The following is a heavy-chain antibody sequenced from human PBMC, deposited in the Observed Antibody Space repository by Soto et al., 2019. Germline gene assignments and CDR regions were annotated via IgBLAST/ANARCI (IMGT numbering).Heavy chain of an antibody. J-gene: IGHJ4*02. CDR1: GGSISTTDW. D-gene: IGHD6-13*01. Sequence: QVHLRESGPGLVKTSGTQSLICAVSGGSISTTDWGSWVRQPPGKGLEWIGEVYHSGSFNYNPSLKSRLTISVDKSKNQFSLNLSSVTVADTAVYYCATGPEYSSRWFSNWGQGTLVTVSS. V-gene: IGHV4-4*02. CDR2: VYHSGSF. CDR3: ATGPEYSSRWFSN.